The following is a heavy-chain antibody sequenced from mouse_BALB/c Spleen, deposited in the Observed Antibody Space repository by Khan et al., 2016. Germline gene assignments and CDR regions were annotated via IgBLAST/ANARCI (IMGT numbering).Heavy chain of an antibody. D-gene: IGHD2-4*01. V-gene: IGHV3-2*02. CDR3: ASDWPNYAMDY. CDR2: IIYSGST. Sequence: EVQLQESGPGLMKPSQSLSLTCTVTGYSITSDYAWNWIRQFPGNKLEWMGYIIYSGSTTYTPSLTSRIYITRDTSKNQFFLQLNSVTIEDTATYYCASDWPNYAMDYWGQGTSVTVSS. CDR1: GYSITSDYA. J-gene: IGHJ4*01.